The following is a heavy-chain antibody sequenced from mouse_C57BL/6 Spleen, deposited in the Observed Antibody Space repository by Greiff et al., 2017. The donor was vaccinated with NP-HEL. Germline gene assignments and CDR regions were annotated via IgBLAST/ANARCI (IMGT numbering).Heavy chain of an antibody. J-gene: IGHJ2*01. CDR3: ARLYSSVGDY. D-gene: IGHD3-2*02. Sequence: QVQLKQPGAELVMPGASVKLSCKASGYTFTSYWMHWVKQRPGQGLEWIGEIDPSDSYTNYNQKFKGKSTLTVDKSSSTAYMQLSSLTSEDSAVYYCARLYSSVGDYWGQGTTLTVSS. CDR2: IDPSDSYT. CDR1: GYTFTSYW. V-gene: IGHV1-69*01.